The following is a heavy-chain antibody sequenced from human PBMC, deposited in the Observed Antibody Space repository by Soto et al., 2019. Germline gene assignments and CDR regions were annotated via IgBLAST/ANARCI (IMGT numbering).Heavy chain of an antibody. Sequence: GASVKVSCKASGDTFSQYIINWVRQAPRQGLEWMGGIIPILNTPRYAQSLQGRVTITADESTRTVYMELNSLRSEDTGIYYCARAVRYSNGPNYFDPWGRGTLVTVSS. CDR2: IIPILNTP. D-gene: IGHD6-19*01. CDR3: ARAVRYSNGPNYFDP. J-gene: IGHJ5*02. V-gene: IGHV1-69*13. CDR1: GDTFSQYI.